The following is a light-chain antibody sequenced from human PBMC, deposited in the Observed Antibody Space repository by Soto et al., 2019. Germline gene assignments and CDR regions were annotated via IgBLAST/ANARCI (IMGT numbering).Light chain of an antibody. Sequence: EIVLTQSPGTLSLSPGERATLSCRASQSVSSSYLAWYQQKPGQAPRLLIYGASSRATGIPDRFSGSGSGTYFPLTISRLQPDDFAVYYCQHYGSSRTFGQGTKVEIK. V-gene: IGKV3-20*01. CDR2: GAS. CDR1: QSVSSSY. CDR3: QHYGSSRT. J-gene: IGKJ1*01.